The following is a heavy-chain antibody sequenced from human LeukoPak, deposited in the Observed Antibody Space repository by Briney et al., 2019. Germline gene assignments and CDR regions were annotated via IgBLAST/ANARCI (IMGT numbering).Heavy chain of an antibody. J-gene: IGHJ6*02. Sequence: SQTLSLTCTVFGGSISSGGYYWSWIRQHPGKGLEWIGYIYYSGSTYYNPSLKSRVTISVDTSKNQFSLKLSSVTAADTAVYYCARDLLLWFGAPEAYYYGMDVWGQGTTVTVSS. CDR1: GGSISSGGYY. V-gene: IGHV4-31*03. CDR2: IYYSGST. D-gene: IGHD3-10*01. CDR3: ARDLLLWFGAPEAYYYGMDV.